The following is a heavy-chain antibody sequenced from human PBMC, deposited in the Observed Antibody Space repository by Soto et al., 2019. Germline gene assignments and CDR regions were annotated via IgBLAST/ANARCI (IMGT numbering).Heavy chain of an antibody. CDR3: ARGHGMIIGAVEL. CDR1: GYRFETYA. J-gene: IGHJ6*01. V-gene: IGHV1-18*01. CDR2: IRAYNIDT. D-gene: IGHD3-16*01. Sequence: QVQLVQSGAEVKKPGASVKVSCTSSGYRFETYAISWVRQAPGQGLEWMGWIRAYNIDTYYAQKFQDRVTMTTGTSTGKAYMALRSLRADDTAVYCCARGHGMIIGAVELWGQGTTVTVSS.